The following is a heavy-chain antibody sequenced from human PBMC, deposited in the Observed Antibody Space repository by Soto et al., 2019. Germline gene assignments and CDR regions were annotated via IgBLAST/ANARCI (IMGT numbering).Heavy chain of an antibody. D-gene: IGHD2-15*01. CDR2: IYYSGST. V-gene: IGHV4-59*08. J-gene: IGHJ5*02. CDR1: GGSISSYY. Sequence: QVQLQESGPGLVKPSETLSLTCTVSGGSISSYYWSWIRQPPGKGLEWIGYIYYSGSTNYNPSLKSRVTISVDTSKNQFSLKLSSVTAADTAVYYCARLVVVAATPYWFDPWGQSTLVTVSS. CDR3: ARLVVVAATPYWFDP.